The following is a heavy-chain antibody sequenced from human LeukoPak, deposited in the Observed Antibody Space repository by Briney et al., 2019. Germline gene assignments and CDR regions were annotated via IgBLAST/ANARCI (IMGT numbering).Heavy chain of an antibody. CDR1: GYTFTGYY. CDR3: ASYDYVWGSYRDFDY. CDR2: INPNSGGT. D-gene: IGHD3-16*02. V-gene: IGHV1-2*06. Sequence: GASVKVSCKASGYTFTGYYMHLVRQAPGQGLEWMGRINPNSGGTNYAQKFQGRVTMTRDTSISTAYMELSRLRSDDTAVYYCASYDYVWGSYRDFDYWGQGTLVTVSS. J-gene: IGHJ4*02.